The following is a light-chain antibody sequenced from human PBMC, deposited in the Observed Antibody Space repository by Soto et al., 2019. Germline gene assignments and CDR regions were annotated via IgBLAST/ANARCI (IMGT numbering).Light chain of an antibody. CDR2: DVN. J-gene: IGLJ1*01. CDR1: SSDVGGYNY. Sequence: QSALTQPASVSGSPGQSITISCTGTSSDVGGYNYVSWYQQHPGKAPKLMIYDVNNRPSGISNRFSGSKSGNTASLTISGLQAEDEADYYCSSYTSSSTRVFGTGTKLTAL. V-gene: IGLV2-14*01. CDR3: SSYTSSSTRV.